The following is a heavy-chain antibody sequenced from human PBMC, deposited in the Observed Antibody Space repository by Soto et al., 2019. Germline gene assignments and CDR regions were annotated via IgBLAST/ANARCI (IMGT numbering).Heavy chain of an antibody. CDR1: GFTFSSYG. V-gene: IGHV3-30*18. CDR3: AKRGPLRFLEWETGPFDY. CDR2: ISYDGSNK. J-gene: IGHJ4*02. Sequence: VQLVESGGGVVQPGRSLRLSCAASGFTFSSYGMHWVRQAPGKGLEWVAVISYDGSNKYYADSVKGRFTISRDNSKNTLYLQMNSLRAEDTAVYYCAKRGPLRFLEWETGPFDYWGQGTLVTVSS. D-gene: IGHD3-3*01.